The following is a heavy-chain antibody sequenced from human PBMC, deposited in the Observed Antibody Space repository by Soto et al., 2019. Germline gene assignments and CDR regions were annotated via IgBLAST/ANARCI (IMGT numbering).Heavy chain of an antibody. J-gene: IGHJ4*02. Sequence: EVQLLESGGNLVQPGGSLRLSCAASGFIFSSYAMSWVRQAPGKGLEWVSFISGNGGSTYYAESVKGRFTISRDNSKNTLYLQMNSLRAEDTAVYYCAKREKYSCTWALDYWGQGTLVTVSS. D-gene: IGHD6-13*01. CDR3: AKREKYSCTWALDY. CDR2: ISGNGGST. CDR1: GFIFSSYA. V-gene: IGHV3-23*01.